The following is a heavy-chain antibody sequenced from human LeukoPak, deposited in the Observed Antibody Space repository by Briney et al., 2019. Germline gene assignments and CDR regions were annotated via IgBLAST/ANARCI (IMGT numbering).Heavy chain of an antibody. J-gene: IGHJ1*01. D-gene: IGHD6-13*01. CDR2: IYTSGST. CDR1: GVSISSYY. Sequence: SETLSLTCTVSGVSISSYYWSWIRQPAGKGLEWIGRIYTSGSTNYNSSLKSRVTMSVDTSKNQFSLKLSSVTAADTAVYYCARYEGPRTIAAAGTEIGYFQHWGQGTLVTVSS. V-gene: IGHV4-4*07. CDR3: ARYEGPRTIAAAGTEIGYFQH.